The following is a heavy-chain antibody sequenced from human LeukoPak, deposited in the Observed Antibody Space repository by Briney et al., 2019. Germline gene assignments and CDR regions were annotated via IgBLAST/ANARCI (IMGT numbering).Heavy chain of an antibody. CDR1: GYTLTELS. CDR2: FDPEDGET. J-gene: IGHJ4*02. CDR3: ARESLPRYSGYDYSDY. V-gene: IGHV1-24*01. D-gene: IGHD5-12*01. Sequence: ASVKVSCKVSGYTLTELSMHWVRQAPGKGLEWMGGFDPEDGETIYAQKFQGRVTMTEDTSTDTAYMELRSLRSDDTAVYYCARESLPRYSGYDYSDYWGQGTLVTVSS.